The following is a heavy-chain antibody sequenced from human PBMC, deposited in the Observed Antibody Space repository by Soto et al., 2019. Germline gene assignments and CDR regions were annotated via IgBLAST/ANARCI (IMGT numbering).Heavy chain of an antibody. J-gene: IGHJ4*02. D-gene: IGHD3-10*01. V-gene: IGHV3-33*01. Sequence: QVQLVESGGGVVQPGRSLRLSCAASGFTFSSYGMHWVRQAPGKGLEWVAVIWYDGSNKYYADSVKGRFTISRDNSKNTLYLQMNSLRAEDTAVYYCARDGLRFGEHSGYFDYWGQGTLVTVSS. CDR3: ARDGLRFGEHSGYFDY. CDR1: GFTFSSYG. CDR2: IWYDGSNK.